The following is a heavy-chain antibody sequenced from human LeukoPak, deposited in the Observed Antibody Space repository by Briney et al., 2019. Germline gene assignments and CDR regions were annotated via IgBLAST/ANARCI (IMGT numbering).Heavy chain of an antibody. Sequence: SETLSLTCAVYGGSFSGYYWSWIRQPPGKGLEWIGEINHSGSTNYNPSLKSRVTISVDTSKNQFSLKLSSVTAADTAVYYCARQRGSGWDFDYWGQGTLVTVSS. CDR2: INHSGST. CDR1: GGSFSGYY. CDR3: ARQRGSGWDFDY. J-gene: IGHJ4*02. V-gene: IGHV4-34*01. D-gene: IGHD6-19*01.